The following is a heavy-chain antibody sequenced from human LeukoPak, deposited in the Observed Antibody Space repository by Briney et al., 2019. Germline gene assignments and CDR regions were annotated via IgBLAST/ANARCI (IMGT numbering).Heavy chain of an antibody. V-gene: IGHV3-23*01. CDR2: ISGSGGST. CDR3: AKDQGSYDSSGYYRYFDY. CDR1: GFTFSSYA. J-gene: IGHJ4*02. D-gene: IGHD3-22*01. Sequence: PGGSLRLSCAASGFTFSSYAMSWVRQAPGKGLEWVSAISGSGGSTYYADSVKGRFTISRDNSKNTLYLQMNSLRAEDTAVYYCAKDQGSYDSSGYYRYFDYWGQGTLVTVSS.